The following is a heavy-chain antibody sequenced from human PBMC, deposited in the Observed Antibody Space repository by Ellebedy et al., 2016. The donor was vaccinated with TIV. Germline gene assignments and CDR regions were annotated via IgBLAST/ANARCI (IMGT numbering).Heavy chain of an antibody. CDR1: GFTFSSYN. J-gene: IGHJ3*02. Sequence: GESLKISXAASGFTFSSYNMNWVRQAPGKGLEWLSYISSSSSTIYYADYVKGRFTISRDNAKSSLYLQMNSLRAEDTAVYYCARDRGLIAVASTAFDIWGQGTMVTVSS. CDR2: ISSSSSTI. CDR3: ARDRGLIAVASTAFDI. D-gene: IGHD6-19*01. V-gene: IGHV3-48*01.